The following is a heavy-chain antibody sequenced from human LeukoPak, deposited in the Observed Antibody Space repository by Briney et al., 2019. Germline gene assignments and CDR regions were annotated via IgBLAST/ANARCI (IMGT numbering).Heavy chain of an antibody. CDR2: ISSSSSTI. D-gene: IGHD2-21*01. V-gene: IGHV3-48*04. J-gene: IGHJ4*02. CDR3: VRGDWYFES. CDR1: GFTFSSYS. Sequence: GGSLRLSCAASGFTFSSYSMNWVRQAPGKGLEWVSYISSSSSTIFYADSVKGRFTISRDNAKKSLFLQMSSLRSEDTAVYFCVRGDWYFESWGQGTLVTVSA.